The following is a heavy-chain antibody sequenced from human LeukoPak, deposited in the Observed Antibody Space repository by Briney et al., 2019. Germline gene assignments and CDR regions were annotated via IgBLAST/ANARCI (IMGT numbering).Heavy chain of an antibody. CDR3: AKVAGYGGEYYFDY. D-gene: IGHD4-23*01. CDR1: GFTFSSYG. V-gene: IGHV3-30*18. J-gene: IGHJ4*02. CDR2: ISYDGSNK. Sequence: PGGSLRLSCAASGFTFSSYGMHWVRQAPGKGLEWVAVISYDGSNKYYADSVKGRFTISRDNSKNTLYLQMNSLRAEDTAVYYCAKVAGYGGEYYFDYWGQGTLVTVSS.